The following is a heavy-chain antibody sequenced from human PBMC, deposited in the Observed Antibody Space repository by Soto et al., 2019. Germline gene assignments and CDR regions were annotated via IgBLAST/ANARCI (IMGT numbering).Heavy chain of an antibody. CDR3: ARDCGDYVFMGHDY. Sequence: QVQLVESGGGVVQPGRSLRLSCAASGFTFSSYAMHWVRQAPGKGLEWVAFISYDGSHKYYADSVKGRFTISRDNSKNTLYLQMNSLRAEDTAVYYCARDCGDYVFMGHDYWGQGTMVTVSS. J-gene: IGHJ4*02. V-gene: IGHV3-30-3*01. D-gene: IGHD4-17*01. CDR1: GFTFSSYA. CDR2: ISYDGSHK.